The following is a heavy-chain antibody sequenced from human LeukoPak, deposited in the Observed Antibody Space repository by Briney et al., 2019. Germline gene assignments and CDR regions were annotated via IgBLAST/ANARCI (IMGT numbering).Heavy chain of an antibody. CDR3: ARHPAYYDSSGSPVFDI. V-gene: IGHV4-59*08. CDR2: IYYSGST. J-gene: IGHJ3*02. Sequence: PSETLSLTCTVSGGSISSYYWSWIRQPPGKGLEWIGYIYYSGSTNYNPSLKSRVTISVDTSKNQFSLKLSSVTAADTAVYYCARHPAYYDSSGSPVFDIWGQGTMFTFSS. CDR1: GGSISSYY. D-gene: IGHD3-22*01.